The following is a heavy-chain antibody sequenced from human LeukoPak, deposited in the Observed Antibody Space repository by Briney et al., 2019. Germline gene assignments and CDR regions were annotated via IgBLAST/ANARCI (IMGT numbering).Heavy chain of an antibody. D-gene: IGHD3-3*01. CDR1: GFALSSYA. J-gene: IGHJ4*02. CDR3: ARVSDFWSAYYFLSDY. Sequence: PGGSLRLSCAASGFALSSYAMHWVRQAPGKGLEYVSAISSNGGSTYYANSVKGRFTISRDNSKNTLYLQMGSLRAEDMAVYYCARVSDFWSAYYFLSDYWGQGTLVTVSS. V-gene: IGHV3-64*01. CDR2: ISSNGGST.